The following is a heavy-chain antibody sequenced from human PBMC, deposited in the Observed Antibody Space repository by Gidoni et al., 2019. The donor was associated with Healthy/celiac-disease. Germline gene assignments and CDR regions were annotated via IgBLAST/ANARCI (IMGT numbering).Heavy chain of an antibody. V-gene: IGHV3-9*01. CDR3: AKDIAYYYDSSGSSYYYYGMDV. D-gene: IGHD3-22*01. CDR2: ISWNSGSI. Sequence: EVQLVESGGGMVQPGRSLRLSCAASGFTFAYYALHWVRKAPGKGLEWVSGISWNSGSIGYADSVKGRFTISRDNAKNSLYLQMNSLRAEDTALYYCAKDIAYYYDSSGSSYYYYGMDVWGQGTTVTVSS. CDR1: GFTFAYYA. J-gene: IGHJ6*02.